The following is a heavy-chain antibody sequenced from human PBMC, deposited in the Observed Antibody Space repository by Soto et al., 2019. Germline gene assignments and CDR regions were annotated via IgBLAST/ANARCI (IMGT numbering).Heavy chain of an antibody. D-gene: IGHD3-10*01. V-gene: IGHV4-39*01. CDR2: IYYSGST. CDR3: ARLTMVPGVITPYYYYYGMDV. J-gene: IGHJ6*04. CDR1: GCSIRSTSDY. Sequence: SEILSLPGPVCGCSIRSTSDYWGWIRQRPGKGLEWIGSIYYSGSTYYNPSLKSRVTISVDTSKNQFSLKLSSVTAADTAVHYCARLTMVPGVITPYYYYYGMDVWGEGTTVTVSS.